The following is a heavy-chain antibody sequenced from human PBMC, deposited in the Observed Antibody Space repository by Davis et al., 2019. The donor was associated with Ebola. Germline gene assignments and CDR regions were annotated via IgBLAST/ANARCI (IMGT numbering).Heavy chain of an antibody. CDR2: IKQDGSEK. CDR3: ARGVKGSSSSWYYYYGMDV. D-gene: IGHD6-6*01. Sequence: PGGSLRLSCAASGFTFSNAWMTWVRQAPGKGLEWVANIKQDGSEKYYVDSVKGRFTISRDNAKNSLYLQMNSLRAEDTAVYYCARGVKGSSSSWYYYYGMDVWGQGTTVTVSS. CDR1: GFTFSNAW. J-gene: IGHJ6*02. V-gene: IGHV3-7*03.